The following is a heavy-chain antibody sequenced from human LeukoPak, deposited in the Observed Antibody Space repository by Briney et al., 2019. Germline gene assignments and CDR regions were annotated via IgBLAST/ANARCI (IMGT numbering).Heavy chain of an antibody. CDR3: ATAPIHRVSKIY. D-gene: IGHD6-13*01. J-gene: IGHJ4*02. V-gene: IGHV4-39*07. Sequence: SETLSLTCTVSGGSISSSSYYWGWIRQPPGKGLEWIGSIYYSGSTYYNPSLKSRVTISVDTSKNQFSLKLSSVTAADTAVYYCATAPIHRVSKIYWGQGTLVTVSS. CDR2: IYYSGST. CDR1: GGSISSSSYY.